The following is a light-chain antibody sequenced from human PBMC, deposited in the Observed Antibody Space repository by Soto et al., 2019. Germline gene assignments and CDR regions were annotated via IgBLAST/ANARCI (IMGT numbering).Light chain of an antibody. V-gene: IGLV2-14*01. CDR2: DVT. Sequence: QPALTQPASVSGSPGQSITISCTGTSSDVGGYNYVSWYQQHPVKAPKLMIYDVTNRPSGVSDRFSGSKSGNTASLTISGLQAEDEADYYCSSYTSSSTPYVFGTGTRSPS. CDR1: SSDVGGYNY. CDR3: SSYTSSSTPYV. J-gene: IGLJ1*01.